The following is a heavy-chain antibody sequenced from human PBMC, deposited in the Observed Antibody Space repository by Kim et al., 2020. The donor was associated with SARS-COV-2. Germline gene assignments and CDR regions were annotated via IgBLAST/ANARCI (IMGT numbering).Heavy chain of an antibody. Sequence: YADSVKGRFTISRDNAKNSLYLQMNSLRAEDTAVYYCARHDYGDYTGFDYWGQGTLVTVSS. J-gene: IGHJ4*02. V-gene: IGHV3-11*01. CDR3: ARHDYGDYTGFDY. D-gene: IGHD4-17*01.